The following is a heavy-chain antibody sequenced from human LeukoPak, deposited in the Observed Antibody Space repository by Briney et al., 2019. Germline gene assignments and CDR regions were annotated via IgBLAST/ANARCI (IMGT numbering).Heavy chain of an antibody. D-gene: IGHD6-19*01. Sequence: PSETLSLTCTVSGGSMNNYYWSWIRQPPGKGMEYIGSIDYRGSTNYNPSLKSRVTISVDTSKNQFSLKLSSVTAADTAVYYCARGVTGGWYGDFQHWGQGTLVTVSS. J-gene: IGHJ1*01. CDR2: IDYRGST. CDR3: ARGVTGGWYGDFQH. CDR1: GGSMNNYY. V-gene: IGHV4-59*01.